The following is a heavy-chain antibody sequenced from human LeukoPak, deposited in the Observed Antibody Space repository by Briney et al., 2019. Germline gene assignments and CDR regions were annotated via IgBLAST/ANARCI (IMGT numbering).Heavy chain of an antibody. CDR1: GGSFSGYY. CDR2: INHSGST. D-gene: IGHD2-21*02. CDR3: ASGPNCGGDCYPY. J-gene: IGHJ4*02. Sequence: SETLSLTCAVYGGSFSGYYWSWIRQPPGKGLEWIGEINHSGSTNYNPSLKSRVTISVDTSKNQFSLKLSSVTAADTAVYFCASGPNCGGDCYPYWGQGTLVTVSS. V-gene: IGHV4-34*01.